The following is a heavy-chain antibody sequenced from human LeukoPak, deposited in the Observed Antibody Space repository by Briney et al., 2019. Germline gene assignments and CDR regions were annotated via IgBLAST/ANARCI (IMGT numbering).Heavy chain of an antibody. CDR3: AKFSGDITMIVVVIGEFDY. J-gene: IGHJ4*02. D-gene: IGHD3-22*01. CDR2: ISGSGGST. CDR1: GFTFSSYA. V-gene: IGHV3-23*01. Sequence: KPGGSLRLSCAASGFTFSSYAMSWVRQAPGKGLEWVSAISGSGGSTYYADSVKGRFTISRDNSKNTLYLQMNSLRAEDTAVYYCAKFSGDITMIVVVIGEFDYWGQETLVTVSS.